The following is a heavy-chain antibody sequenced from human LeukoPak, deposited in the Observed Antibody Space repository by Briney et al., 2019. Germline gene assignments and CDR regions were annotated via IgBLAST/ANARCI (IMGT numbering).Heavy chain of an antibody. CDR1: GFTFSSYA. Sequence: GGSLRHSCAASGFTFSSYAMSWVRQAPGKGLEWVSAISGSGGSTYYADSVKGRFTISRDNSKNTLYLQMNSLRAEDTAVYYCAKDRVYGDYSYWGQGTLVTVSS. J-gene: IGHJ4*02. D-gene: IGHD4-17*01. V-gene: IGHV3-23*01. CDR2: ISGSGGST. CDR3: AKDRVYGDYSY.